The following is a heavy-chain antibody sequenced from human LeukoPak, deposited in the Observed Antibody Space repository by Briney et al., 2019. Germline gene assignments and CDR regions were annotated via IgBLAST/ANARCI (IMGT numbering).Heavy chain of an antibody. V-gene: IGHV3-53*01. D-gene: IGHD3-22*01. CDR3: ARDGGYVVY. Sequence: GGSLRLSCAASGFVFTTNYLSWVRQAPGKGLEWVSIIYSDGNRYYADSVKGRFTISRDYYTNTLYLQMNSLRIEDTAMYYCARDGGYVVYWGQGTLVTVSS. CDR2: IYSDGNR. CDR1: GFVFTTNY. J-gene: IGHJ4*02.